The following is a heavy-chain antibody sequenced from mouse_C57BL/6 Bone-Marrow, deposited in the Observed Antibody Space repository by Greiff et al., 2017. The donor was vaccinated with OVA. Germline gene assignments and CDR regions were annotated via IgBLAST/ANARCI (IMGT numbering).Heavy chain of an antibody. V-gene: IGHV14-4*01. J-gene: IGHJ1*03. CDR3: TTWIITTVVAFYWYFDV. CDR2: IDPENGDT. Sequence: VQLKQSGAELVRPGASVKLSCTASGFNIKDDYMPWVKQRPEQGLEWIGWIDPENGDTEYASKFQGKATITADTSSNTAYLQLSSLTSEDTAVYYCTTWIITTVVAFYWYFDVWGTGTTVTVSS. D-gene: IGHD1-1*01. CDR1: GFNIKDDY.